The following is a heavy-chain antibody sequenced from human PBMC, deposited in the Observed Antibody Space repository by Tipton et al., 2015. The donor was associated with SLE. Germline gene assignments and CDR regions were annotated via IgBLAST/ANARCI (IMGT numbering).Heavy chain of an antibody. CDR1: GGSFSGHY. Sequence: LRLSCAVYGGSFSGHYWSWIRQPAGKGLEWNGRIYTSGSTNYNPSLKSRVTMSVDTSKNQFSLKLSSVTAADTAVYYCARDHPVAGPFDYWGQGTLVTVSS. V-gene: IGHV4-4*07. CDR2: IYTSGST. D-gene: IGHD6-19*01. CDR3: ARDHPVAGPFDY. J-gene: IGHJ4*02.